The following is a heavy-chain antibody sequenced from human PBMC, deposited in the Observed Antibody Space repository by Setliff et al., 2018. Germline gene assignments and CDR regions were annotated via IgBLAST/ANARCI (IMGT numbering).Heavy chain of an antibody. Sequence: GESLKISCKGSGYSFTSYWIGWVRQMPGKGLEWMGIIYPGDSDTGYSPSFQGQVTIPADKSISTAYLQWSSLKASDTAMYYCARRPGYSSGPFDYWGQGTLVTVSS. CDR3: ARRPGYSSGPFDY. CDR2: IYPGDSDT. J-gene: IGHJ4*02. CDR1: GYSFTSYW. V-gene: IGHV5-51*01. D-gene: IGHD6-19*01.